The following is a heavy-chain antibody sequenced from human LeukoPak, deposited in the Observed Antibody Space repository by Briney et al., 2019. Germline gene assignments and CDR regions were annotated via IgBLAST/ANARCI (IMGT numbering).Heavy chain of an antibody. CDR1: GGSFSGYY. V-gene: IGHV4-34*01. CDR2: INHSGST. CDR3: AREWVMIGAFDI. J-gene: IGHJ3*02. Sequence: TSETLSLTCAVYGGSFSGYYWSWIRQPPGKGLEWIGEINHSGSTNYNPSLKSRVTISVDTPKNQFSLKLSSVTAADTAVYYCAREWVMIGAFDIWGQGTMVTVSS. D-gene: IGHD3-16*01.